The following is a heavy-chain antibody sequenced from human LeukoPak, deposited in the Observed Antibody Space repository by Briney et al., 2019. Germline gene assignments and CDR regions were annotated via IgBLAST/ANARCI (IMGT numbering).Heavy chain of an antibody. D-gene: IGHD4-23*01. CDR3: ARDKDYGSNSIPGY. CDR1: GFTFSSYW. V-gene: IGHV3-74*01. J-gene: IGHJ4*02. CDR2: INSDGSRT. Sequence: PGXSLRLSCAASGFTFSSYWMHWVRQAPGKGVGWVSRINSDGSRTIYADSVKGGVTIYRDNAKNTLYLQMNSLRAEDTAVYYCARDKDYGSNSIPGYWGQGTLVTVSS.